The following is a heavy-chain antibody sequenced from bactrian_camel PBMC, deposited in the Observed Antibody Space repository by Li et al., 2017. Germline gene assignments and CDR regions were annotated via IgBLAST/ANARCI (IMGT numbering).Heavy chain of an antibody. CDR1: GFTFSSHN. CDR2: ISADGSNT. Sequence: HVQLVESGGGSVQAGGSLRLSCAASGFTFSSHNMNWVRQAPGKGLEWVSSISADGSNTAYADSVKGRFTISRDDANNVLYLQLNNLKTEDTAMYYCTKGGGSTIIQALVYGLDYWGKGTQVTVS. V-gene: IGHV3-2*01. D-gene: IGHD3*01. J-gene: IGHJ7*01.